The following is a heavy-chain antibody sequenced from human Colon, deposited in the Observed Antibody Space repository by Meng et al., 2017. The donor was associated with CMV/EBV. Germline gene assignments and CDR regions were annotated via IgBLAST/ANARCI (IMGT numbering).Heavy chain of an antibody. CDR3: ARSVRAVATPLAK. CDR2: INPKTANP. V-gene: IGHV7-4-1*02. Sequence: CKASGYRFTRYNINWVRQAPGQWLEWMGYINPKTANPTYVQGFTGRFVFSLDTSVSTAYLQISSLEAEDTAVYYCARSVRAVATPLAKWGQGTLVTVSS. D-gene: IGHD6-19*01. CDR1: GYRFTRYN. J-gene: IGHJ4*02.